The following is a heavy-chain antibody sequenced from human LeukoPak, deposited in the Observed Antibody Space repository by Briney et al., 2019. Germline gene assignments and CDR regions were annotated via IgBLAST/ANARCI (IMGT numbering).Heavy chain of an antibody. CDR3: XKDXXCXGGXCYRLVYYFDY. V-gene: IGHV3-23*01. CDR2: ISGSGGST. J-gene: IGHJ4*02. CDR1: GFTFSSYA. Sequence: GGSLRLSCAASGFTFSSYAMSWVRQAPGKGLEWVSAISGSGGSTYYADSVKGRFTISRDNSKNTLYLQMNSLRAEDTAVYYCXKDXXCXGGXCYRLVYYFDYWGQGTLVTVSS. D-gene: IGHD2-15*01.